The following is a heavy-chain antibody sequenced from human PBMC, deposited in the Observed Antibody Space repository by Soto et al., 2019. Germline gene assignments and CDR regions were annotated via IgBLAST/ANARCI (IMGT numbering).Heavy chain of an antibody. CDR2: ISGSGGST. J-gene: IGHJ4*02. Sequence: GGSLRLSCAASGFSFSSYAMSWVRQAPGKGLEWVSAISGSGGSTYYADSVKGRFTISRDNSKNTLYLQMNSLRAEDTAVYYCAKNLAVYSSSWFDYWGQGTLVTVS. CDR1: GFSFSSYA. V-gene: IGHV3-23*01. CDR3: AKNLAVYSSSWFDY. D-gene: IGHD6-13*01.